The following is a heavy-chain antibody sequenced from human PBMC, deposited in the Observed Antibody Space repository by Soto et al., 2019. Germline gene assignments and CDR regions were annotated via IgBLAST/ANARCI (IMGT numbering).Heavy chain of an antibody. CDR1: GFPFGDFA. Sequence: PGGSLRLSCAASGFPFGDFAMTWVRQAPGKGLEWVSGISGSSSYTYYAESVKGRFTVSRDNSKNTLYLQMDSLTAADTALYYCAKIPSRKTTVTRSPGDASDIWGQGTMVTVSS. J-gene: IGHJ3*02. CDR3: AKIPSRKTTVTRSPGDASDI. D-gene: IGHD4-17*01. V-gene: IGHV3-23*01. CDR2: ISGSSSYT.